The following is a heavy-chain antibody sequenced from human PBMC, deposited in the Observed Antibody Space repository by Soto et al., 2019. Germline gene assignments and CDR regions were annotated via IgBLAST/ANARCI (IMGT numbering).Heavy chain of an antibody. CDR2: IIPIFGTP. CDR1: GGTFDSFA. CDR3: ARCDVCYPGGDVPFNI. J-gene: IGHJ3*02. V-gene: IGHV1-69*01. Sequence: QVQLVQSGSEVKKRGSSVKVSCKASGGTFDSFALTWVRQAPGQGLEWMGGIIPIFGTPYYAQKFQGRLTITADESTGTAYLELSSLRSEDTAVYYCARCDVCYPGGDVPFNIWGQGTSVIVSS. D-gene: IGHD3-16*01.